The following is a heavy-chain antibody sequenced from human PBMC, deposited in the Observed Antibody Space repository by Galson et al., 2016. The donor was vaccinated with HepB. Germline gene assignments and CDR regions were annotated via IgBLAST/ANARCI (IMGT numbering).Heavy chain of an antibody. CDR3: VRDLGSCSGANCYAGFPYYFDY. CDR2: ITSSGTTI. D-gene: IGHD2-2*01. J-gene: IGHJ4*02. CDR1: GFSFSDYY. Sequence: SLRLSCAASGFSFSDYYMSWIRQAPGKGPEWVSYITSSGTTIYYADSVKGRFTISRDDAKNSLYLQMNSLRVEDTAVYYCVRDLGSCSGANCYAGFPYYFDYWGQGTLVTVSS. V-gene: IGHV3-11*01.